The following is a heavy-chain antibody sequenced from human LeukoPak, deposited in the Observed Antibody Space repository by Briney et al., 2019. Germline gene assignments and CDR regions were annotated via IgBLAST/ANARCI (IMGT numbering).Heavy chain of an antibody. V-gene: IGHV4-39*01. CDR3: AAGSWHDRFDY. Sequence: SETLSLTCTVSGGSISSSSYYWGWIRQPPGKGLEWIGSIYYSGSTYYNPSLKSRVTISVDTSKNQFSLKLSSVTAADTAVYYCAAGSWHDRFDYWGQGTLVTVSS. CDR1: GGSISSSSYY. D-gene: IGHD6-13*01. J-gene: IGHJ4*02. CDR2: IYYSGST.